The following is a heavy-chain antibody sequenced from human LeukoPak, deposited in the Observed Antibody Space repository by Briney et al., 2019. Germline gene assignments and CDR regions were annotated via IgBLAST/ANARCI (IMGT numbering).Heavy chain of an antibody. J-gene: IGHJ6*03. D-gene: IGHD3-10*01. CDR3: AREDVWFGTYYYYMDV. V-gene: IGHV4-39*07. CDR2: IYYTGST. Sequence: SETLSLTCTVSSGSISSSTYYWGWIRQPPGKGLEWIGTIYYTGSTYYNPSLKSRVTISVDTSKNQFSLKLTSVTAADTAVYYCAREDVWFGTYYYYMDVWGKGTTVTISS. CDR1: SGSISSSTYY.